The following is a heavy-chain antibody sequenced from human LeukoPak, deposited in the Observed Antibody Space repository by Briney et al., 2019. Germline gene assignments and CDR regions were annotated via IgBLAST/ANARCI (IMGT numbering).Heavy chain of an antibody. CDR1: GYTFTSYD. CDR3: ARDVRGLGDY. V-gene: IGHV1-2*02. CDR2: MNPNSGGT. D-gene: IGHD3-10*02. J-gene: IGHJ4*02. Sequence: ASVKVSCKASGYTFTSYDINWVRQATGQGLEWMGWMNPNSGGTNYAQKFQGRVTMTRDTSISTAYMELSRLRSDDTAVYYCARDVRGLGDYWGQGTLVTVSS.